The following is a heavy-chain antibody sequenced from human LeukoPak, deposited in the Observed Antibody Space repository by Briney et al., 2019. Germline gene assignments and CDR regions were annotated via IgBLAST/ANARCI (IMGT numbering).Heavy chain of an antibody. Sequence: ETLSLTCTVSGGSISSGGYYGSWVRQAPGKGLEWVANIKQDGSDKYYVDSVKGRFTISRDNAKNSLFLQMNSLRAEDTAVYYCARVRCSSNSCFPDYWGQGTLVTVSS. V-gene: IGHV3-7*01. CDR2: IKQDGSDK. CDR1: GGSISSGGYY. J-gene: IGHJ4*02. D-gene: IGHD2-2*01. CDR3: ARVRCSSNSCFPDY.